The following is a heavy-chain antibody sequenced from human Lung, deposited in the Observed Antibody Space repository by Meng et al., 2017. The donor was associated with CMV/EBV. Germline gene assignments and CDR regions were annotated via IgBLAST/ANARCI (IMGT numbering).Heavy chain of an antibody. J-gene: IGHJ6*01. D-gene: IGHD1-20*01. V-gene: IGHV5-51*01. Sequence: ESXKISXKGSGYSFTSYWIGWVRQMPGKGLEWMGIIYPGDSDTRYSPSFQGQVTISAGKSISTAYLQWGSLKASDTAMYYCARHPYSWNYYYYGMDVWGQGNXVNGYS. CDR2: IYPGDSDT. CDR3: ARHPYSWNYYYYGMDV. CDR1: GYSFTSYW.